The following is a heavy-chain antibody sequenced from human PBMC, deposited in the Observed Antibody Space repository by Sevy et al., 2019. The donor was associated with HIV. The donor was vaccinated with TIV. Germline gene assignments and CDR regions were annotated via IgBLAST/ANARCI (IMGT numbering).Heavy chain of an antibody. V-gene: IGHV3-30*02. CDR2: LRYDGTTK. Sequence: GGSLRLSCAASGFILSTSGMHWVRQTPGKGLEWVAFLRYDGTTKYYADSTEGRFSISRDDAKNTLYLQMSSLRDEDTAVYYCVKGNIAWVYYFDYWGQGSRVTVSS. J-gene: IGHJ4*02. CDR1: GFILSTSG. D-gene: IGHD6-13*01. CDR3: VKGNIAWVYYFDY.